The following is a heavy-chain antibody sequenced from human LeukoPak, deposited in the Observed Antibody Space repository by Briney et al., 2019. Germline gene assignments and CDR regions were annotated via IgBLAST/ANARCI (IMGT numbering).Heavy chain of an antibody. CDR3: ARERQDTILHSGAFDI. CDR2: ISYDGSNK. CDR1: GFTFSSYG. D-gene: IGHD2-21*01. V-gene: IGHV3-30*03. Sequence: HPGRSLRLSCAASGFTFSSYGMHWVRQAPGKGLKWVAVISYDGSNKYYADSVKGRFTISRDNSKNTLYLQMNSLRAEDTAVYFCARERQDTILHSGAFDIWGQGTMVTVSS. J-gene: IGHJ3*02.